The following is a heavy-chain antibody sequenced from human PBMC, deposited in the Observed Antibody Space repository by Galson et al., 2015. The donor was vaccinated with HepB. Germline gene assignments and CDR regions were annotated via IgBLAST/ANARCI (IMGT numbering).Heavy chain of an antibody. V-gene: IGHV3-21*01. CDR3: ARVSPYCSSTSCPPSRDYYYYGMDV. CDR1: GFTFSSYS. Sequence: SLRLSCAASGFTFSSYSMNWVRQAPGKGLEWVSSISSSSSYIYYADSVKGRFTISRDNAKNSLYLQMNSLRAEDTAVYYCARVSPYCSSTSCPPSRDYYYYGMDVWGQGTTVTVSS. CDR2: ISSSSSYI. D-gene: IGHD2-2*01. J-gene: IGHJ6*02.